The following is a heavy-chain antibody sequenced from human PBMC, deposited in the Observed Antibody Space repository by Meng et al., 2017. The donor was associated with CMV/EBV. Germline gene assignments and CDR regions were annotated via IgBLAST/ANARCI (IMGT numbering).Heavy chain of an antibody. CDR1: GGSFSGYY. Sequence: QVLLQQWGEGLLKTSVTLSLTCAVYGGSFSGYYCSWIRQPPAQRLEWIGEINHSGSTNYNPSLKSRVTISVDTSKNQFSLKLSSVTAADTAVYYCARSGAPPKYYFDYWGQGTLVTVSS. CDR3: ARSGAPPKYYFDY. J-gene: IGHJ4*02. D-gene: IGHD3-10*01. CDR2: INHSGST. V-gene: IGHV4-34*01.